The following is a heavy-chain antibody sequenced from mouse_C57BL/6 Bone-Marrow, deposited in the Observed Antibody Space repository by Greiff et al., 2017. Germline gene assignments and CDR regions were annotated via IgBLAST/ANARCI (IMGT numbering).Heavy chain of an antibody. CDR3: ARGGYLGY. CDR2: ISSGSSTI. J-gene: IGHJ2*01. Sequence: EVMLVESGGGLVKPGGSLKLSCAASGFTFSDYGMHWVRQAPEKGLEWVAYISSGSSTIYYADIVKGRFTISRDNAKNNLFLQMTSLRSEDTAMYYCARGGYLGYWGQGTTLTVSS. CDR1: GFTFSDYG. D-gene: IGHD2-2*01. V-gene: IGHV5-17*01.